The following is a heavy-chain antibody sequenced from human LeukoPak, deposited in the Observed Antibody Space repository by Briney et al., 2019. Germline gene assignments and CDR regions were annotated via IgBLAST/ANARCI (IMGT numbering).Heavy chain of an antibody. J-gene: IGHJ6*02. V-gene: IGHV3-23*01. CDR1: GFTFSSYA. Sequence: GGSLRLSCAASGFTFSSYAMSWVRQAPGKGLEWVSAISGSGGSTYYADSVKGRFTISRDNSMNTLYLQMNSLRAEDTAVYYCAAEVPAAITYGMDVWGQGTTVTVSS. CDR2: ISGSGGST. D-gene: IGHD2-2*01. CDR3: AAEVPAAITYGMDV.